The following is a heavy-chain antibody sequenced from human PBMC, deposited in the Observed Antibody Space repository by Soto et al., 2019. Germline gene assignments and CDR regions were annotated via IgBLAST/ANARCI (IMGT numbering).Heavy chain of an antibody. CDR1: GGTFSSYA. CDR2: IIPIFGTA. V-gene: IGHV1-69*01. Sequence: QVQLVQSGAEVKKPGSSVKVSCKASGGTFSSYAISWVRQAPGQGLEWTGGIIPIFGTANYAQKFQGRVTITADESTSTAYMELSSLRSEDTAVYYCAIRLKRRVPAAIRSYYYYGMDVWGQGTTVTVSS. D-gene: IGHD2-2*02. CDR3: AIRLKRRVPAAIRSYYYYGMDV. J-gene: IGHJ6*02.